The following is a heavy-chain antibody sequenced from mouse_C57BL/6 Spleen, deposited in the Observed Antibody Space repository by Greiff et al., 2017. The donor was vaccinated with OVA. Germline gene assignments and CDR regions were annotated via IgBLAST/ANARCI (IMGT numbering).Heavy chain of an antibody. CDR2: IHPSDSDT. J-gene: IGHJ3*01. V-gene: IGHV1-74*01. CDR1: GYTFTSYW. Sequence: QVQLQQPGAELVKPGASVKVSCKASGYTFTSYWMHWVKQRPGQGLEWIGRIHPSDSDTNYNQKFKGKATLTVDKSSSTAYMQLSSLTSEDSAVYYCAMSTNDGNYPFAYRGQGTLVTVSA. D-gene: IGHD2-1*01. CDR3: AMSTNDGNYPFAY.